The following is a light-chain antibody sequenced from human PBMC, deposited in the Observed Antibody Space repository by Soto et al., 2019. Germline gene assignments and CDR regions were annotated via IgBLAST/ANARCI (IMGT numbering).Light chain of an antibody. Sequence: IQMTQSPSSLSASVGDRVSITCRASQSFRNYLAWYQQKPGKVPNLLIYAASTLQSGVRSRFSGSGSGTDFTVTISCPQPEDVATSYCQKYNSALLTFGQGNKVEIK. CDR3: QKYNSALLT. CDR1: QSFRNY. V-gene: IGKV1-27*01. CDR2: AAS. J-gene: IGKJ1*01.